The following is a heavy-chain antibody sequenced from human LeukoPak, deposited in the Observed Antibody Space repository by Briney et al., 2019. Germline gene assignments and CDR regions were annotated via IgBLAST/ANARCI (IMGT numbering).Heavy chain of an antibody. D-gene: IGHD3-9*01. CDR1: GYTFTSYD. CDR2: MNPNSGNT. CDR3: ARASPLLRYFDWWRTRLPGGGENDY. J-gene: IGHJ4*02. V-gene: IGHV1-8*01. Sequence: ASVKVSCKASGYTFTSYDINWVRQATGQGPEWMGWMNPNSGNTGYAQKFQGRVTMTRNTSISTAYMELSSLRSEDTAVYYCARASPLLRYFDWWRTRLPGGGENDYWGQGTLVTVSS.